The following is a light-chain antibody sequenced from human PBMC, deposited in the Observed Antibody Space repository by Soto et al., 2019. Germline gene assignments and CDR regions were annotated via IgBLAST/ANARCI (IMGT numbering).Light chain of an antibody. V-gene: IGLV1-51*02. CDR3: GTWDSSLSAYV. J-gene: IGLJ1*01. Sequence: QSVLTQPPSVSAAPGQKVTISCSGSSSNIGNNYVFWYQQLPGTAPKLLIYENNKRPSGIPDRFSGSKSGTSATLGITGLQTGDEADYYCGTWDSSLSAYVFGTGTKLTVL. CDR1: SSNIGNNY. CDR2: ENN.